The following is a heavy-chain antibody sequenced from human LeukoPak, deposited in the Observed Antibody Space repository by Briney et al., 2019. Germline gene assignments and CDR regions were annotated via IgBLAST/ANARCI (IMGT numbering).Heavy chain of an antibody. V-gene: IGHV3-30*02. CDR1: GFILSSYG. D-gene: IGHD3-10*01. J-gene: IGHJ4*02. CDR2: IRYDGSNK. CDR3: AKELYYYGSGKNYFDY. Sequence: GGSLRLSCAASGFILSSYGMHLVRQAPGKGLEWVAFIRYDGSNKDFTDSVKGRFTISRDNSKKTLYLQMNSLRAEDTAVYYCAKELYYYGSGKNYFDYWGQGTLVTVSS.